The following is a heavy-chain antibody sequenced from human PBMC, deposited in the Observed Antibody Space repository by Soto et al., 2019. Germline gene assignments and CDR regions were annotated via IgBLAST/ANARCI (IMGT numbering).Heavy chain of an antibody. CDR1: GYTFTSYD. J-gene: IGHJ6*02. V-gene: IGHV1-8*01. D-gene: IGHD3-3*01. CDR2: MNPNSGNT. CDR3: ARGKVYDFWSGYLDSYGMDV. Sequence: AASVKVSCKASGYTFTSYDINWVRQATGQGLEWMGWMNPNSGNTGYAQKFQGRVTMTRNTSISTAYMELSSLRSEDTAVYYCARGKVYDFWSGYLDSYGMDVWGQGTTVTVSS.